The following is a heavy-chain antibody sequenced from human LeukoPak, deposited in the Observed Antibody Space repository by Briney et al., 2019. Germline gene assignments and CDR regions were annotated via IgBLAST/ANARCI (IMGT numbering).Heavy chain of an antibody. J-gene: IGHJ6*03. CDR3: ARASTYYDFWSGSLNYYYYMDV. Sequence: PGGSLRLSCAASAFTFSNYWMSWVRQAPGKGLEWVANIKQDGSEKYYVDSVKGRFTISRDNAKNSLYLQMNSLRAEDTAVYYCARASTYYDFWSGSLNYYYYMDVWGKGTTVTVSS. CDR2: IKQDGSEK. V-gene: IGHV3-7*01. D-gene: IGHD3-3*01. CDR1: AFTFSNYW.